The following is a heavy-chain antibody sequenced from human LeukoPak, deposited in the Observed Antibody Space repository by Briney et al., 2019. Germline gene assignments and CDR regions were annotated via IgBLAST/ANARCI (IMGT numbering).Heavy chain of an antibody. CDR2: ISSSGSTI. CDR3: AELGITMIGGV. J-gene: IGHJ6*04. D-gene: IGHD3-10*02. CDR1: GLTFSSYA. Sequence: GGSLRLSCAASGLTFSSYAMTWVRQAPGKGLEWVSYISSSGSTIYYADSVKGRFTISRDNAKNSLYLQMNSLRAEDTAVYYCAELGITMIGGVWGKGTTVTISS. V-gene: IGHV3-48*03.